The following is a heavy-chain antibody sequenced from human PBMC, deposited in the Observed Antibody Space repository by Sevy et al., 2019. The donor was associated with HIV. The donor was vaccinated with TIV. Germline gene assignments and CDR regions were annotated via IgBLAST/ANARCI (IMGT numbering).Heavy chain of an antibody. V-gene: IGHV1-2*02. Sequence: ASVKVSCKASGYTFTGYYMHWVRQAPGQGLEWMGWINPNRGGTNYAQKFQGRVTMTRDTSISTAYMELSRLRSDDTAVYYCARDSHIVVVPAAIQGGWFDPWGQGTLVTVSS. CDR3: ARDSHIVVVPAAIQGGWFDP. J-gene: IGHJ5*02. CDR1: GYTFTGYY. CDR2: INPNRGGT. D-gene: IGHD2-2*02.